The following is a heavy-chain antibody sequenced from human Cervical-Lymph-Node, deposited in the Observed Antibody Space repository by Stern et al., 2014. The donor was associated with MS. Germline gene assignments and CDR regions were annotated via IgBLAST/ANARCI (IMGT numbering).Heavy chain of an antibody. CDR2: VNPNSGGT. CDR3: ARGPNEHSGGHYNSNGMDV. CDR1: GYTFTAYY. Sequence: QVQLVQSGAEVKKPGASVKVSCKASGYTFTAYYLHWVRQAPGQGLAWMGWVNPNSGGTSYAPKFHGRVTMTRDTSTSTAFMELSTLTSDDTAFYYCARGPNEHSGGHYNSNGMDVWGQGTTVTVSS. V-gene: IGHV1-2*02. J-gene: IGHJ6*02. D-gene: IGHD3-22*01.